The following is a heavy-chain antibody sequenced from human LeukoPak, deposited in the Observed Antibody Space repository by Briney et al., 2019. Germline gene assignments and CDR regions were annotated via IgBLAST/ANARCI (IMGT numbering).Heavy chain of an antibody. V-gene: IGHV3-7*01. Sequence: GGSLRLSCAASGFTFSSHWMSWVRQAPWKGLEWVANIKQDGSEKYYVDSVKGRFTISRDNAKNSLYLQMNSLRAEDTAVYYCARVHGDYSGVPGYWGQGTLVTVSS. CDR3: ARVHGDYSGVPGY. D-gene: IGHD4-17*01. CDR1: GFTFSSHW. CDR2: IKQDGSEK. J-gene: IGHJ4*02.